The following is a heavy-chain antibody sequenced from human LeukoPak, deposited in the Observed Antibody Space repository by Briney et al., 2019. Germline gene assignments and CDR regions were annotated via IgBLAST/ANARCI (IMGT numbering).Heavy chain of an antibody. Sequence: ASVKVSCKASGGTFSSYAISWVRQAPGQGLEWMGRIIPILGIANYAQKFQGRVTITADKSTSTAYMELSSLRSEDTAVYYCAKDGPSSSWYVENWFDPWGQGTLVTVSS. D-gene: IGHD6-13*01. CDR1: GGTFSSYA. CDR2: IIPILGIA. CDR3: AKDGPSSSWYVENWFDP. V-gene: IGHV1-69*04. J-gene: IGHJ5*02.